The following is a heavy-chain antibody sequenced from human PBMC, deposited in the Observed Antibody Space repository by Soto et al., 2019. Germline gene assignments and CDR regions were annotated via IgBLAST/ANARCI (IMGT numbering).Heavy chain of an antibody. V-gene: IGHV4-31*03. D-gene: IGHD3-10*01. CDR3: ARGIWFGELLCWFDP. CDR2: IYYSGST. J-gene: IGHJ5*02. Sequence: QVQLQESGPGLVKPSQTLSLTCTVSGGSISSGGYYWSWIRQHPGKGLEWIGYIYYSGSTYYNPSLKSRVTISVDTSKNQLSLKLSSVTAADTAVYYCARGIWFGELLCWFDPWGQGTLVTVSS. CDR1: GGSISSGGYY.